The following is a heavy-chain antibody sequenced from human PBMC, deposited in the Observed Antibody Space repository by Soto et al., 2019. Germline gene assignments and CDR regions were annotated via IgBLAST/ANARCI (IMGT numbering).Heavy chain of an antibody. CDR2: IYPGDSDT. J-gene: IGHJ5*02. V-gene: IGHV5-51*01. D-gene: IGHD6-6*01. CDR3: ARHRIIWYSSSSKDGWFDP. Sequence: GESLKISCKGSGYSFTSYWIGWVRQMPGKGLEWMGIIYPGDSDTRYSPSFQGQVTISADKSISTAYLQWSSLKASDTAMYYCARHRIIWYSSSSKDGWFDPWGQGTLVTVSS. CDR1: GYSFTSYW.